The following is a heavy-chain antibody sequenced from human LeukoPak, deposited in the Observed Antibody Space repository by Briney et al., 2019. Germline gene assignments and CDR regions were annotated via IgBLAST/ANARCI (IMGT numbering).Heavy chain of an antibody. Sequence: GGSLRLSCAASGFTFSSYSMNWVRQAPGKGLEWVSSISSSSSYIYSADSLKGRFTISRDNAKNSLYPQMNNLRAEDTAVYYCARLLRWGAFDIWGQGRMVTVSS. CDR3: ARLLRWGAFDI. J-gene: IGHJ3*02. D-gene: IGHD4-23*01. V-gene: IGHV3-21*01. CDR2: ISSSSSYI. CDR1: GFTFSSYS.